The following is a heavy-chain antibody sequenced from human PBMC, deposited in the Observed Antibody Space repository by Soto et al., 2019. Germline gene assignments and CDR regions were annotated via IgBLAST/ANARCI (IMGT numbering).Heavy chain of an antibody. D-gene: IGHD3-22*01. J-gene: IGHJ4*02. CDR1: ARSLSSNNHY. CDR3: ARHGYYYDSTGYYYFL. CDR2: IYYSGLT. Sequence: SEPQSLTCPVSARSLSSNNHYSDWFQQPPGKGLEWMGDIYYSGLTRYNPSLKSRVTISVDTSKDQFSLKLTSVTAADTAVYYCARHGYYYDSTGYYYFLWGQGTLVTV. V-gene: IGHV4-39*01.